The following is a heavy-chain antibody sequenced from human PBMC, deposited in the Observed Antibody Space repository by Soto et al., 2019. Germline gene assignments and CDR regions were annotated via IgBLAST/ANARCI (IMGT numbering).Heavy chain of an antibody. J-gene: IGHJ4*02. D-gene: IGHD3-3*01. CDR3: AKDLGYDFWSGYYGFDY. CDR2: ISGSGGST. V-gene: IGHV3-23*01. Sequence: GSLRLSCAASGFTFSNYAMSWVRQAPGKGLEWVSAISGSGGSTYYADSVKGRLTISRDNSKNTLYLQMNSLRAEDTAVYYCAKDLGYDFWSGYYGFDYWGQGTLVTVSS. CDR1: GFTFSNYA.